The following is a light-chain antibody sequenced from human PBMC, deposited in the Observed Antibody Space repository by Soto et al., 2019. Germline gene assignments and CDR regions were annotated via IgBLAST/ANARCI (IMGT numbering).Light chain of an antibody. CDR2: EVS. J-gene: IGLJ3*02. CDR3: SSFTSINTWV. V-gene: IGLV2-14*01. CDR1: SSDVGGYNY. Sequence: QSALTQPASVSGSPGQSITISCTGTSSDVGGYNYVSWYQQHPGKAPKLMIYEVSNRPSGVSIRFSGSKSGNTASLTISGLQAEDEADYYCSSFTSINTWVFGGGPKLTVL.